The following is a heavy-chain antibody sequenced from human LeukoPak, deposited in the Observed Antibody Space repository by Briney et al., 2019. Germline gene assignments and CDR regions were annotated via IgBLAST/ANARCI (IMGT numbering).Heavy chain of an antibody. D-gene: IGHD2-8*02. CDR3: ARDGTGFDY. V-gene: IGHV3-7*01. CDR1: GFTFSRDW. CDR2: VKQDGIET. Sequence: GGSLRLSCVASGFTFSRDWMSWVREAPGKGLEWVASVKQDGIETQYVDSVKGRFTISRDNAKNSVYLQMNSLRVEDTAVYYCARDGTGFDYWGQGTLVTVSS. J-gene: IGHJ4*02.